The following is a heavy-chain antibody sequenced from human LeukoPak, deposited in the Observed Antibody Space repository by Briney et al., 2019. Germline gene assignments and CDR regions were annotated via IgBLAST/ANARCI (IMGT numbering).Heavy chain of an antibody. J-gene: IGHJ4*02. CDR1: GFSFTNYW. CDR2: IYPGDSDT. V-gene: IGHV5-51*01. D-gene: IGHD2-15*01. Sequence: GESLKISCKGSGFSFTNYWIAWVRQMPGKGLEWMGIIYPGDSDTRYSPSFLGQVTISADKSLSTAYLQWSSLKASDTAVYYCARRGYCSGGSCYSAPFDYWGQGILVTVSP. CDR3: ARRGYCSGGSCYSAPFDY.